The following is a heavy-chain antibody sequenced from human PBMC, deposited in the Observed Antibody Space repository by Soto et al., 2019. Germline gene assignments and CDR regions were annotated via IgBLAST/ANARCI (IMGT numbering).Heavy chain of an antibody. CDR1: GFTFSNYA. Sequence: PGGSLRLSCSASGFTFSNYAIHCVRQAPGKGLEYVAAITNNGGSTYYADSMKGRFTISRDNSKSTVFLQMSRPRPEATAIYYCVKDQGPDHLNFWWRGRGTRGT. CDR3: VKDQGPDHLNFWW. V-gene: IGHV3-64D*06. D-gene: IGHD2-15*01. J-gene: IGHJ4*02. CDR2: ITNNGGST.